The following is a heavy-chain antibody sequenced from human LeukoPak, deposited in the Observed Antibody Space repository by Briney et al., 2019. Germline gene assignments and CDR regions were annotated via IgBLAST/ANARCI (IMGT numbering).Heavy chain of an antibody. CDR3: ARGEDSGPSFDP. D-gene: IGHD5-12*01. V-gene: IGHV4-59*01. CDR2: IYYSGST. J-gene: IGHJ5*02. Sequence: PSETLSPTCTVSGGSISSYYWSWVRQPPGKGREGMGYIYYSGSTNYNPSLTSRGTISVDTSKNQFSLKLSSVTAADTAVYYCARGEDSGPSFDPWGQGTLVPVSP. CDR1: GGSISSYY.